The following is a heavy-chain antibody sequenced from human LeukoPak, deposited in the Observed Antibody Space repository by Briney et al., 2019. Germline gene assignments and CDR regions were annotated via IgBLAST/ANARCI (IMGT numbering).Heavy chain of an antibody. CDR1: GFTFSSYG. CDR3: TKGVLGRTQSVSAGLDY. CDR2: IWYDGSNK. Sequence: GGSLRLSCAASGFTFSSYGMHWVRQAPGKGLEWVAVIWYDGSNKYYADSVKGRFTISRDNSRNTLYLQMNSLRAEDTAVYYCTKGVLGRTQSVSAGLDYWGQGTLVTVSS. J-gene: IGHJ4*02. D-gene: IGHD7-27*01. V-gene: IGHV3-30*02.